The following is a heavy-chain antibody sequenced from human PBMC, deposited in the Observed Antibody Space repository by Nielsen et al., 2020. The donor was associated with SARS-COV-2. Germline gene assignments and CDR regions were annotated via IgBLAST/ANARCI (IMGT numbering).Heavy chain of an antibody. D-gene: IGHD3-3*01. CDR1: GFTFTNFA. CDR3: ARAYRPITIFGVVPPSGMDV. Sequence: GESLKISCAASGFTFTNFAMHWVRQAPGKGLEWVAVVSFDGSKKYYADSMKGRFTASRDNSGNTLYLQMNSLRAEDTAVYYCARAYRPITIFGVVPPSGMDVWGQGTTVTVSS. CDR2: VSFDGSKK. J-gene: IGHJ6*02. V-gene: IGHV3-33*01.